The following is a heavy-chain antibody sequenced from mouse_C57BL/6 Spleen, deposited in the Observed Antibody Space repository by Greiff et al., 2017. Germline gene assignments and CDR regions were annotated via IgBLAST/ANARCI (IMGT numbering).Heavy chain of an antibody. Sequence: HVQLQPPGAELVKPGASVKMSCKASGYTFTSYWITWVKQRPGQGLEWIGDIYPGSGSTNYNEKFKSKATLTVDTSSSTAYMQLSSLTSEDSAVYYCARSEDYPYWYFDVWGTGTTVTVSS. CDR2: IYPGSGST. J-gene: IGHJ1*03. D-gene: IGHD2-4*01. V-gene: IGHV1-55*01. CDR1: GYTFTSYW. CDR3: ARSEDYPYWYFDV.